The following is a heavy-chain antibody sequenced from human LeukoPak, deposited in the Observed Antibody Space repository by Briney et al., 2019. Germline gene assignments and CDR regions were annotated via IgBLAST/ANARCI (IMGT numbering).Heavy chain of an antibody. CDR2: MSKDGTTI. V-gene: IGHV3-30-3*01. D-gene: IGHD3-22*01. CDR1: GFTFSNYA. J-gene: IGHJ4*02. Sequence: GGSLRLSCAASGFTFSNYAMHWVRQAPGKGLECVALMSKDGTTINYADSVEGRFTISRDNSRSSLYLQMNSLGAEDTAVYYCASGDYHDSSGYPTYFDSWGQGTLVTVSS. CDR3: ASGDYHDSSGYPTYFDS.